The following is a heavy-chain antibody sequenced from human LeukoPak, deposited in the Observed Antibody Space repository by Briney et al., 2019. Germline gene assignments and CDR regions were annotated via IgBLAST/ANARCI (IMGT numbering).Heavy chain of an antibody. V-gene: IGHV4-59*01. Sequence: SETLSLTCTVSGGSISSYYWSWIRQPPGKGLEWIGYIYCSGSTNYNPSLKSRVTISVDTSKNQFSLKLSSVTAADTAVYYCARDRYDSSGFGYYYYMDVWGKGTTVTVSS. D-gene: IGHD3-22*01. CDR1: GGSISSYY. CDR3: ARDRYDSSGFGYYYYMDV. CDR2: IYCSGST. J-gene: IGHJ6*03.